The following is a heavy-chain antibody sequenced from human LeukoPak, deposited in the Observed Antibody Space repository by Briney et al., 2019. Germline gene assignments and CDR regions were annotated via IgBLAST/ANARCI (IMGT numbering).Heavy chain of an antibody. CDR3: ARDRRPYYYDSSGYYFAL. Sequence: GGSLRLSCAASGFTFSDYYMSWIRQAPGKGLEWVSYISSSGSTIYYADSVKGRFTISRDNAKNSLYLQMNSLSAEDTDVYYCARDRRPYYYDSSGYYFALGGQGTLVTVSS. CDR2: ISSSGSTI. J-gene: IGHJ4*02. CDR1: GFTFSDYY. V-gene: IGHV3-11*01. D-gene: IGHD3-22*01.